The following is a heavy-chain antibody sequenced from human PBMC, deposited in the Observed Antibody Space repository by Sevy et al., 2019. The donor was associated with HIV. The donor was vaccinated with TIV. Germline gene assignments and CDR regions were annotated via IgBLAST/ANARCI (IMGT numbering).Heavy chain of an antibody. Sequence: GGSLRLSCSASGFIFSSYGMHWVRQTPGKGLEWVAIISSDGSDDFYAESVRGRFTISRDNSRNTIYLQMDSLRLEDTAIYYCAKDKEDDYGDYYFDHWGQGALVTVSS. J-gene: IGHJ4*02. CDR2: ISSDGSDD. CDR3: AKDKEDDYGDYYFDH. V-gene: IGHV3-30*18. D-gene: IGHD4-17*01. CDR1: GFIFSSYG.